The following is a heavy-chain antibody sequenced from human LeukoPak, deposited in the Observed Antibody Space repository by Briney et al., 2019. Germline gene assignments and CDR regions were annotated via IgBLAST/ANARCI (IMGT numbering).Heavy chain of an antibody. V-gene: IGHV3-48*02. CDR3: VRGDGWFGELLNFDN. CDR1: GFTFRAYS. J-gene: IGHJ4*02. D-gene: IGHD3-10*01. Sequence: GGSLRLSCAASGFTFRAYSMNWVRQAPGKGPEWVSHISSSSSTIYYADSVKGRFTISRDNAKNSLYLQMNSLRDEDTAVYYCVRGDGWFGELLNFDNWGQGTLVTVSP. CDR2: ISSSSSTI.